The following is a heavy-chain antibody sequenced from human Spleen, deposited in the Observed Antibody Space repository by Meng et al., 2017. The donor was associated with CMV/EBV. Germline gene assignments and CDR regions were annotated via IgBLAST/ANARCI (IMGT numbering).Heavy chain of an antibody. CDR2: ISSSGSTI. J-gene: IGHJ4*02. Sequence: VTFSDYYMSWIRQAPGKGLEWVSYISSSGSTIYYADSVKGRFTISRDNAKNSLYLQMNSLRAEDTAVYYCARDHNPRVPAASIGGYWGQGTLVTVSS. D-gene: IGHD2-2*01. CDR1: VTFSDYY. CDR3: ARDHNPRVPAASIGGY. V-gene: IGHV3-11*04.